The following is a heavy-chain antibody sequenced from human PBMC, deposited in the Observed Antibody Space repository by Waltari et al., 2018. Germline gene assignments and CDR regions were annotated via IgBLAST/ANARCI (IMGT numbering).Heavy chain of an antibody. V-gene: IGHV4-34*01. Sequence: QVQLQQWGAGLLKPSETLSLTCAVYGGSFSGYYWSWIRQPPGKGLEWIGEINHSGSTIYNPSLKSRVTISVDTSKNQFSLKLSSVTAAGTAVYYCARGRDGDTQPNAFDIWGQGTMVTVSS. D-gene: IGHD2-2*01. J-gene: IGHJ3*02. CDR3: ARGRDGDTQPNAFDI. CDR1: GGSFSGYY. CDR2: INHSGST.